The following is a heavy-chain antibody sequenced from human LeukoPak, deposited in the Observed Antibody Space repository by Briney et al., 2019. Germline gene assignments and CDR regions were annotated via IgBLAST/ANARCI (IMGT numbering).Heavy chain of an antibody. V-gene: IGHV3-7*01. CDR2: IKQDGSEK. CDR1: GFTLSSYW. CDR3: ASNDYRDEGIDS. Sequence: PGGSLRLSCAASGFTLSSYWMSWVRQAPGKGLEWVANIKQDGSEKYYVDSVEGRFTISRDNAENSLFLQMNSLRAEDTAVYFCASNDYRDEGIDSWGQGTLVTVSS. J-gene: IGHJ4*02. D-gene: IGHD4-17*01.